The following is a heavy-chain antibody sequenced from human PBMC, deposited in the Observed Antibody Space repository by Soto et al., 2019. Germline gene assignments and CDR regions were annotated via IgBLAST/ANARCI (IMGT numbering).Heavy chain of an antibody. D-gene: IGHD3-10*01. V-gene: IGHV4-39*01. CDR2: IYYSGST. J-gene: IGHJ4*02. Sequence: SETLSLTCTVSGGSISSSSYYWGWIRQPPGKGLEWIGSIYYSGSTYYNPSLKSRVTISVDTSKNQFSLKLSSVTAADTAVYYCARQVSQYYGSGSYYLRYWGQGTLVTVSS. CDR3: ARQVSQYYGSGSYYLRY. CDR1: GGSISSSSYY.